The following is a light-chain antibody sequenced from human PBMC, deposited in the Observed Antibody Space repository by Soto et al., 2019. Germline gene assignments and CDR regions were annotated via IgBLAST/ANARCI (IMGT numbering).Light chain of an antibody. J-gene: IGKJ1*01. CDR2: LGS. CDR3: IEPLQTSE. V-gene: IGKV2-28*01. CDR1: QSLLHSNGYNY. Sequence: QSPLSLPVTPGEPASISCRSSQSLLHSNGYNYLDWYLQKPGQSPQLLIYLGSNRASGVPDRFSGSGSGTDFTLKISRVEAKDVEAYYSIEPLQTSEFRQGT.